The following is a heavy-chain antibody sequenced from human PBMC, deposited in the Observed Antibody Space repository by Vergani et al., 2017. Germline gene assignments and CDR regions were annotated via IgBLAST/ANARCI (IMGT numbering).Heavy chain of an antibody. V-gene: IGHV1-69*01. Sequence: QVQLVQSGAEVKKPGASVKVSCKASGGTFSSYAISWVRQAPGQGLEWMGGIIPIFGTANYAQKFQGRVTITADESTSTAYMGLSSLRSEDTAVYYCARGAAAGKGGYYYYYYMDVWGKGTTVTVSS. CDR1: GGTFSSYA. J-gene: IGHJ6*03. CDR2: IIPIFGTA. D-gene: IGHD6-13*01. CDR3: ARGAAAGKGGYYYYYYMDV.